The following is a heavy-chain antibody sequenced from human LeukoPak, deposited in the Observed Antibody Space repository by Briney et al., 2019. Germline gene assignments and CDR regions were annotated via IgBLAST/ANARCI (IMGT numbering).Heavy chain of an antibody. J-gene: IGHJ4*02. CDR1: GFTVSSNY. D-gene: IGHD3-22*01. Sequence: GGSLRLSCAASGFTVSSNYMSWVRQAPGKGLEWVSVIYSGGSTYYADSVKGRFTISRDNSKNTVYLQMNSLRAEDTAVYYCAVSSGYHDFDYWGQGTLVTVSS. CDR2: IYSGGST. V-gene: IGHV3-53*01. CDR3: AVSSGYHDFDY.